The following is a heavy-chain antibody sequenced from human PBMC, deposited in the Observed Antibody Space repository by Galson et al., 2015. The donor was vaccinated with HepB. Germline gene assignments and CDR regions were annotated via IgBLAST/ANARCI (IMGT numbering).Heavy chain of an antibody. CDR3: ARVVTHWYCDL. Sequence: SLRLSCAASGFSFGTSWMTWFRRAPGKGLEWVANIAPDGSEVFYVHSVMGRFTISRDNARNSLYLQVHSLRADDTAEYYCARVVTHWYCDLWGRGTLVTVSP. V-gene: IGHV3-7*01. J-gene: IGHJ2*01. CDR1: GFSFGTSW. D-gene: IGHD4-23*01. CDR2: IAPDGSEV.